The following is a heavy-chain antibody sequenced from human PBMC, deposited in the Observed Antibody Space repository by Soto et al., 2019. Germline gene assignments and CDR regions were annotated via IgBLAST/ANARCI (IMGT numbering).Heavy chain of an antibody. CDR2: IYYSGST. CDR1: GGSISSGGYY. J-gene: IGHJ3*02. V-gene: IGHV4-31*03. Sequence: QVQLQESGPGLVKPSQTLSLTCTVSGGSISSGGYYWSWIRQHPGKGLEWIGYIYYSGSTYYNPSLQRRVTISVDTCKNQSSLKLSSVTAADTAVYYCASYQQSYAFDIWGQGTMVTVST. D-gene: IGHD2-2*01. CDR3: ASYQQSYAFDI.